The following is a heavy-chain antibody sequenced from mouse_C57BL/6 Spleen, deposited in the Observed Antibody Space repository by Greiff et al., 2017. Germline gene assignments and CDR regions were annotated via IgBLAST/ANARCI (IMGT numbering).Heavy chain of an antibody. CDR3: ARARGTAQASFAY. D-gene: IGHD3-2*02. J-gene: IGHJ3*01. CDR2: IHPNSGST. Sequence: QVQLQQPGAELVKPGASVKLSCKASGYTFTSYWMHWVKQRPGQGLEWIGMIHPNSGSTNYNEKFKSKATLTVDKSSSTAYMQLSSLTSEDSAVYYCARARGTAQASFAYWGQGTLVTVSA. CDR1: GYTFTSYW. V-gene: IGHV1-64*01.